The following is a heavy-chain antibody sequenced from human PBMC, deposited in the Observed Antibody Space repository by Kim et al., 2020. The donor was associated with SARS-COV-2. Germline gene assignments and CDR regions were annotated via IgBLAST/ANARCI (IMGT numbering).Heavy chain of an antibody. D-gene: IGHD6-19*01. CDR1: GDSVSSNSAV. CDR3: ARRRTGGGTHGLDV. J-gene: IGHJ6*04. CDR2: TYYSSKWYN. V-gene: IGHV6-1*01. Sequence: SQTLSLTCAISGDSVSSNSAVWNWNRQSPSRGLEWLGRTYYSSKWYNDYAVSVKSRITITPDTSKNQFSLQLNSVTPDDTALYYCARRRTGGGTHGLDVWGEGTTFTVSS.